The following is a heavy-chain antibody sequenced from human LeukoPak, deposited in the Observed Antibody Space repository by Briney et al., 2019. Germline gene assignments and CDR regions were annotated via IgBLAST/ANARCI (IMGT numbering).Heavy chain of an antibody. D-gene: IGHD7-27*01. CDR1: GGSISSYY. CDR3: ARGTGDPDYFDY. V-gene: IGHV4-4*07. CDR2: IYTSGST. Sequence: PSETLSLTCTVSGGSISSYYWSWIRQPAGKGLEWIGRIYTSGSTNYNPSLESRVTMSVDTSKNHFSLKVTSVTAADTAVYYCARGTGDPDYFDYWGQGTLVTVSS. J-gene: IGHJ4*02.